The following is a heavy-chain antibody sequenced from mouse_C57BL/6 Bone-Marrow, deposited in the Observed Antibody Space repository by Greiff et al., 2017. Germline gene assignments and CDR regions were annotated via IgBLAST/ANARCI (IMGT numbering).Heavy chain of an antibody. D-gene: IGHD2-5*01. Sequence: EVMLVESGGDLVKPGGSLKLSCAASGFTFSSYGMSLVRQTPDKRLEWVATISSGGSYTYYPDRVKGRFTISRDNAKNSLYLQMSSLKSEDTAMYYCARGTYYSNYDAMDYWGQGTSVTVSS. CDR3: ARGTYYSNYDAMDY. CDR1: GFTFSSYG. J-gene: IGHJ4*01. CDR2: ISSGGSYT. V-gene: IGHV5-6*02.